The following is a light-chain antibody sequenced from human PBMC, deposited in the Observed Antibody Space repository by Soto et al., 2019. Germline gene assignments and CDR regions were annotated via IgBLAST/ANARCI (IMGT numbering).Light chain of an antibody. CDR2: GAS. CDR1: QSVSSN. CDR3: QQYNNWPPVT. Sequence: EIVMTQSPATLSVSPGERATLSCRASQSVSSNLAWYQQKPGQAPRLLIYGASTRATGIPARCSGSGSGTEFTLTISSLQSEDFSVYYCQQYNNWPPVTFGQGTRLEIK. J-gene: IGKJ5*01. V-gene: IGKV3-15*01.